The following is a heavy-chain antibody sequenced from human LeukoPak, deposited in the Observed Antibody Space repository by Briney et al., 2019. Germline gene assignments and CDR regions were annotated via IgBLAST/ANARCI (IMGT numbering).Heavy chain of an antibody. D-gene: IGHD3-22*01. V-gene: IGHV1-24*01. CDR3: ATGGDSSGYYYGRNAFYI. CDR1: GYTLTELS. Sequence: ASVKLSCKISGYTLTELSMHWVRQAPGKGLEWMGSFDPEDGETIYAQKFQGRVTMTEDTSTDTAYMELSSLRSEDTAVYYCATGGDSSGYYYGRNAFYIWGQGTMVTVSS. CDR2: FDPEDGET. J-gene: IGHJ3*02.